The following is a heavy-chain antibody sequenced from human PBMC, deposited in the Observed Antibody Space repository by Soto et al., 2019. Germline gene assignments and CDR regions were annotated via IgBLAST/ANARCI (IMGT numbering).Heavy chain of an antibody. V-gene: IGHV1-18*01. D-gene: IGHD1-7*01. CDR3: ASMITGTPSYYGIVV. CDR1: GYTFTSYG. CDR2: ISAYNGNT. J-gene: IGHJ6*02. Sequence: ASGKVSCKASGYTFTSYGISWVRQAPGQGLEWMGWISAYNGNTNYAQKLEARGTMTTDTSTRTAYMELSSLRSDDTGVYYCASMITGTPSYYGIVVRGQGTSVP.